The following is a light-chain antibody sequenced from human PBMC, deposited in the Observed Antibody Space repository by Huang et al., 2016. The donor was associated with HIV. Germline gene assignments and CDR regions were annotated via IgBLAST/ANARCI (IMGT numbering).Light chain of an antibody. CDR1: HDIRND. CDR3: LQDYSYPHT. CDR2: AAF. V-gene: IGKV1-6*01. Sequence: AIQMTQSPSSLSASMGDRVTITCRASHDIRNDLGWYQQRPGRAPKLLIYAAFNLQSGVPSRFSGSGSVTDFTLTISDLQPEDFATYYCLQDYSYPHTFGQGTKLEL. J-gene: IGKJ2*01.